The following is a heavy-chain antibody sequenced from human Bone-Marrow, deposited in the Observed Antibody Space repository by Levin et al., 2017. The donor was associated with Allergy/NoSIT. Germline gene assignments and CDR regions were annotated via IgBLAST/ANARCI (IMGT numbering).Heavy chain of an antibody. Sequence: SETLSLTCSVSGASISSGGYYWTWIRQVPGKGLEWIGYIHYSGSTYYNPSLKSRVIMSVDTSKNHLSLKLTSVTAADTALYYCARVRETARYYFDDWGQGTLVTVSS. V-gene: IGHV4-31*03. CDR3: ARVRETARYYFDD. CDR2: IHYSGST. CDR1: GASISSGGYY. J-gene: IGHJ4*02. D-gene: IGHD1-1*01.